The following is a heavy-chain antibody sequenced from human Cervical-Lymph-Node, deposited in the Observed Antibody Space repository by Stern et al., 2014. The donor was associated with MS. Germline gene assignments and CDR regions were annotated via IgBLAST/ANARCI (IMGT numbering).Heavy chain of an antibody. CDR3: ARGTSGPFDC. CDR1: GDSLSSGIYY. CDR2: ISDGGNT. J-gene: IGHJ4*02. Sequence: QVQLQESGPGLVKPSQTLSLTCSVSGDSLSSGIYYWSWIRQHPGKGLECIGYISDGGNTYYNPSLKSRLTISVDTSKSQFSLKLSSVTAADTGVYYCARGTSGPFDCWGQGMLVTVSS. V-gene: IGHV4-31*03. D-gene: IGHD5-12*01.